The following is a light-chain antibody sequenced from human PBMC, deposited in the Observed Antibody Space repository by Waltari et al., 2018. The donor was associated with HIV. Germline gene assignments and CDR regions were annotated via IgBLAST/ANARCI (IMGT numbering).Light chain of an antibody. CDR3: ASFTTRGTAV. Sequence: QSALPQPASGSGAPGPSSPIPCTATSSDVGRSNQVHWYQQHPGNAPNVMIYDVLSRPSGVSDRFSGSKSGNTASLTISGLQTEDEAYYYCASFTTRGTAVFGGGTKLTVL. CDR1: SSDVGRSNQ. V-gene: IGLV2-14*03. CDR2: DVL. J-gene: IGLJ3*02.